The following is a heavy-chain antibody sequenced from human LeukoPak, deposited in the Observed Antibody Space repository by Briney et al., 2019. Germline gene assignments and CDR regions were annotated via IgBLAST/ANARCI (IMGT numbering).Heavy chain of an antibody. Sequence: GGTLRLSCGASGFTFSTYGMTWVRQAPGKGLEWVSGMSDSGTNTYYADSVKGRFTISRDNSKNTLYLQMNSLGVEDTAVYYCARDRPYGGVGDFDYWGQGTLVTVSS. D-gene: IGHD4-23*01. J-gene: IGHJ4*02. CDR1: GFTFSTYG. CDR2: MSDSGTNT. CDR3: ARDRPYGGVGDFDY. V-gene: IGHV3-23*01.